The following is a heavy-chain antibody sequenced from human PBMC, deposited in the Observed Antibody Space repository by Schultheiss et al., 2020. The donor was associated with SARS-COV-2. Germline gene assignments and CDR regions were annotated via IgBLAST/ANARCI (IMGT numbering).Heavy chain of an antibody. CDR1: GGSFSGYY. V-gene: IGHV4-34*01. CDR2: INHSGST. Sequence: GSLRLSCAVYGGSFSGYYWSWIRQPPGKGLEWIGEINHSGSTNYNPSLKSRVTISVDTSKNQFSLKLSSVTAADTAVYYCARDTGNYEEVDYWGQGTLVTVSS. J-gene: IGHJ4*02. CDR3: ARDTGNYEEVDY. D-gene: IGHD1-26*01.